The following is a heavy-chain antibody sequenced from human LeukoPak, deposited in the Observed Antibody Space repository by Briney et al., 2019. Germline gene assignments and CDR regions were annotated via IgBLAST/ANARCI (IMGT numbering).Heavy chain of an antibody. V-gene: IGHV3-23*01. CDR1: GFTFSSYA. D-gene: IGHD3-10*01. CDR3: AKDLYYGSGSYYNHNYFDY. CDR2: ISGSGGST. J-gene: IGHJ4*02. Sequence: GGSLRLSCAASGFTFSSYAMSCVRQAPGKGLEWVSAISGSGGSTYYADSVKGRFTTSRDNSKNTLYLQMNSLRAEDTAVYYCAKDLYYGSGSYYNHNYFDYWGQGTLVTVSS.